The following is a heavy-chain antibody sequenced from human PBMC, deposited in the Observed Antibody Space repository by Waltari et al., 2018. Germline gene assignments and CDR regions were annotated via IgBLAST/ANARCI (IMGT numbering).Heavy chain of an antibody. J-gene: IGHJ6*03. V-gene: IGHV4-59*11. CDR1: GGSISSHY. CDR2: IYYSGST. D-gene: IGHD6-13*01. Sequence: QVQLQESGPGLVKPSETLSLTCTVSGGSISSHYWSWIRQPPGKGLEWLGYIYYSGSTTSNPSRNSRVTISVDTSRNQFSLKLSSVTAADTAVYYCARDSSSYYYYYMDVWGKGTTVTVSS. CDR3: ARDSSSYYYYYMDV.